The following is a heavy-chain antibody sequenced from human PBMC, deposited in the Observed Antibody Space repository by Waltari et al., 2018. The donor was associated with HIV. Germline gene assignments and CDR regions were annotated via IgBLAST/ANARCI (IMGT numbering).Heavy chain of an antibody. V-gene: IGHV1-8*01. CDR2: MSPNSGNT. Sequence: QVQLVQSGAEVKKPGASVKVSCKASGYAFATYDVNWVRQATGQGPEWMGCMSPNSGNTGYAQEFQGRVTMTRDTSISTVYMELSSLTSEDTAVYYCARGGSASMDVWGQGTTGTVSS. CDR3: ARGGSASMDV. CDR1: GYAFATYD. J-gene: IGHJ6*02.